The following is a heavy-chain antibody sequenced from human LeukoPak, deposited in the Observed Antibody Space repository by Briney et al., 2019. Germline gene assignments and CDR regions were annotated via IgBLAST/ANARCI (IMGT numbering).Heavy chain of an antibody. Sequence: GGSLRLSCAASGFTFSTYWMGWVRQAPGKGLEWVANIKEDGSEIYYVDSVKGRFTISRDNTKTSLYLQMNSLRAEDTAVYYCARPSFRSGSYFDHWGQGTLVTVSS. V-gene: IGHV3-7*01. CDR1: GFTFSTYW. D-gene: IGHD3-3*01. CDR3: ARPSFRSGSYFDH. J-gene: IGHJ4*02. CDR2: IKEDGSEI.